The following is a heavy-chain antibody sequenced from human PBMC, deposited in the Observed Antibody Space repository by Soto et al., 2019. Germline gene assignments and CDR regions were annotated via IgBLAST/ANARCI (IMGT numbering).Heavy chain of an antibody. J-gene: IGHJ4*02. Sequence: EVQLVESGGGLVQPGRSLRLSCAASGFTFDDYAMHWVRQAPGKGLEWVSGISWNSGSIGYADSVKGRFTISRDNAKNSQYLQMNSLRAEDTALYYCAKGCYYYGSGTNGYYFDYWGQGTLVTVSS. V-gene: IGHV3-9*01. CDR2: ISWNSGSI. CDR3: AKGCYYYGSGTNGYYFDY. D-gene: IGHD3-10*01. CDR1: GFTFDDYA.